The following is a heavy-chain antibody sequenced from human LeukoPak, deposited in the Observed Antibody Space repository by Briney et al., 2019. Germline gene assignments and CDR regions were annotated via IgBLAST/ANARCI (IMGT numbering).Heavy chain of an antibody. V-gene: IGHV1-69*13. CDR3: TSTPAAIRYYYYYGMDV. D-gene: IGHD2-2*01. CDR1: GGTFSSYA. J-gene: IGHJ6*02. CDR2: IIPIFGTA. Sequence: ASVKVSCKASGGTFSSYAISWVRQAPGQGLEWMGGIIPIFGTANYAQKFQGRVTITADESTSTAYMELSSLRSEDTAVYYCTSTPAAIRYYYYYGMDVWGQGTTVTVSS.